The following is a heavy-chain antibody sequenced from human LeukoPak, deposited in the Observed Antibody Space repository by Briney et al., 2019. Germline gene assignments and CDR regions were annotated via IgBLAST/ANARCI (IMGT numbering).Heavy chain of an antibody. CDR1: GGSISSGYYY. V-gene: IGHV4-31*03. Sequence: SETLSLTCIVSGGSISSGYYYWSWVRQHPEKGLEWIGYIYYGGSTYYNPSLKSRVTISVDTSKNQFSLVLSSVTAADSGVYYCARTDRSGYYFDYWGQGTLVTVSS. CDR2: IYYGGST. CDR3: ARTDRSGYYFDY. D-gene: IGHD3-22*01. J-gene: IGHJ4*02.